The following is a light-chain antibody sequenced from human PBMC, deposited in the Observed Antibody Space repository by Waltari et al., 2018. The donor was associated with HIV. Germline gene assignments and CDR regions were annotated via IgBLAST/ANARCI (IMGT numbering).Light chain of an antibody. CDR1: QSVSSN. J-gene: IGKJ1*01. Sequence: EIVMTQSPATLSVSPGERATLSCRASQSVSSNLAWYQQKPGQAPRLLIYGASTRATGIPARFSGSGSGTEFTLTISSLQSEAFAVYYCQPYNNWPRTFGQGTKVEIK. V-gene: IGKV3-15*01. CDR2: GAS. CDR3: QPYNNWPRT.